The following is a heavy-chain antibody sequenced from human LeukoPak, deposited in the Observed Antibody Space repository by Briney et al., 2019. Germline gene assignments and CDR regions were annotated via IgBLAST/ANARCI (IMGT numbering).Heavy chain of an antibody. CDR1: GFIFSNDA. D-gene: IGHD1-14*01. J-gene: IGHJ4*02. V-gene: IGHV3-33*01. CDR2: IWFDGSNK. CDR3: ARGASNRFDY. Sequence: PGGSLRLSCAASGFIFSNDAMHWVRQAPGKGLEWVAFIWFDGSNKHYADSVKGRFTISRDNSEDTLYLQMNSLRAEDTAVYYCARGASNRFDYWGQGTLVTVSS.